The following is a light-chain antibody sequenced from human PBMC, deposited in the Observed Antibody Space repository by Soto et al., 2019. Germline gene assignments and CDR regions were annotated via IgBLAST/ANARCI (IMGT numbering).Light chain of an antibody. CDR3: TSYTTGDVYV. V-gene: IGLV2-14*03. Sequence: QSALTQPASVSGSPGQSVTISCTGNSGDIGAYNYVSWYQQLPGKAPKFIISEVTDRPSPFSNRFSASKSGNTASLTISGLQAEDEADYYCTSYTTGDVYVFGTGTKLTVL. CDR1: SGDIGAYNY. CDR2: EVT. J-gene: IGLJ1*01.